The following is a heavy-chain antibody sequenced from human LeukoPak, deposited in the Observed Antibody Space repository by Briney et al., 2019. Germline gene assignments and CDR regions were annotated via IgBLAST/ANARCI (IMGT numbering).Heavy chain of an antibody. V-gene: IGHV3-30*02. CDR2: IRYDGSNK. CDR3: AKDMGDDYYDSSGSPDY. CDR1: GFAFSSYG. J-gene: IGHJ4*02. D-gene: IGHD3-22*01. Sequence: GGSLRLSCAASGFAFSSYGMHWVRQAPGKGLEWVAFIRYDGSNKYYADSVKGRFTISRDNSKNTLYLQMNSLRAEDTAVYYCAKDMGDDYYDSSGSPDYWGQGTLVTVSS.